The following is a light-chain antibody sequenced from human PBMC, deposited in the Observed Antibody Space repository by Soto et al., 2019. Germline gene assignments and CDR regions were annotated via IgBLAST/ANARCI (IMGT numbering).Light chain of an antibody. CDR2: AAS. J-gene: IGKJ1*01. CDR1: QSVSTY. Sequence: DIQMTQSPSSLSASVGDRVTITCRASQSVSTYLNWYQQRLGEAPKLLIYAASSLQSGVPSRFSGSGSGTDFTLTISSLQPEDFATYYCQQSYSTPRTFGHGTKVDIK. V-gene: IGKV1-39*01. CDR3: QQSYSTPRT.